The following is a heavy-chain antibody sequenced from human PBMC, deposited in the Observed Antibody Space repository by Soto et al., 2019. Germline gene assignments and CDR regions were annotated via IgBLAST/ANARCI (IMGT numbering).Heavy chain of an antibody. Sequence: QVQLVESGGGVVQPGGSLRLSCAASGFTFSNSAMHWVRQAPGKGLEWVSYISFDGNNIYYPDSVRGRFTISRDNYKNTLSLQLNSLRAEDTAVYYCAKGCADDGSCFFFDYWGQGVLVSVSS. CDR2: ISFDGNNI. D-gene: IGHD2-15*01. J-gene: IGHJ4*02. CDR1: GFTFSNSA. V-gene: IGHV3-30*04. CDR3: AKGCADDGSCFFFDY.